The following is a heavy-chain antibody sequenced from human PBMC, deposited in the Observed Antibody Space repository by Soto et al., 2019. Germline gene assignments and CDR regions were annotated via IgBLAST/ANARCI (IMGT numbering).Heavy chain of an antibody. D-gene: IGHD3-22*01. V-gene: IGHV5-51*01. CDR2: IYPGDSDT. J-gene: IGHJ3*02. Sequence: XESLKISCQGSGYSFTSYWIGLVRQVPGKGLEWMGIIYPGDSDTRYSPSFQGQVTISADKSISTAYLQWSSLKASDTAMYYCARHRPSSGYWDAFDIWGQGTMVTVSS. CDR3: ARHRPSSGYWDAFDI. CDR1: GYSFTSYW.